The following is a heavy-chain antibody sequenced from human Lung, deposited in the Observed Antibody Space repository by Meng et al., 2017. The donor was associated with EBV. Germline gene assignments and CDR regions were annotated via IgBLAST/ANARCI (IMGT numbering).Heavy chain of an antibody. Sequence: QITLEESGPPLVKPTPTLTRTCTFSGFSLSSRGVGVGWIRQPPGKALEWLAVIYWDDDKRYSPSLKSRLTITKDTSKNQVVLTMTNMDPVDAATYYCAHIIAARPFDYWGQGTLVTVSS. D-gene: IGHD6-6*01. CDR3: AHIIAARPFDY. CDR1: GFSLSSRGVG. V-gene: IGHV2-5*02. CDR2: IYWDDDK. J-gene: IGHJ4*02.